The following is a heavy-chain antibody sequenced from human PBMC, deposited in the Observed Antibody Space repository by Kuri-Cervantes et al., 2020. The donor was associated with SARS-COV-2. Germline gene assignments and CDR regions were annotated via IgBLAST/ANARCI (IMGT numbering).Heavy chain of an antibody. D-gene: IGHD6-13*01. CDR2: ISGSGGST. CDR3: AKDGSSSWTYNWFDP. J-gene: IGHJ5*02. V-gene: IGHV3-23*01. Sequence: GSLRLSCAASGFTFSSYAMSWVRQAPGKGLEWVSAISGSGGSTYYADSVKGRFTISRDNSKNTLYLQMNSLRAEDTALYYCAKDGSSSWTYNWFDPWGQGTLVTVSS. CDR1: GFTFSSYA.